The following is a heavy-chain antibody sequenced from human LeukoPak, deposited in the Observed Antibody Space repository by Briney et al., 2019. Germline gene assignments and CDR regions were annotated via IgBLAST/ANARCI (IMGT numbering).Heavy chain of an antibody. CDR3: VKDVSSSWYLGDLWDY. V-gene: IGHV3-64D*06. D-gene: IGHD6-13*01. J-gene: IGHJ4*02. CDR1: GSTFSSYA. CDR2: ISSNGGST. Sequence: GGSLRLSCSASGSTFSSYAMHWVRQAPGKGLEYVSAISSNGGSTYYADSVKGRFTISRDNSKNTLYLQMSSLRAEDTAVYYCVKDVSSSWYLGDLWDYWGQGTLVTVSS.